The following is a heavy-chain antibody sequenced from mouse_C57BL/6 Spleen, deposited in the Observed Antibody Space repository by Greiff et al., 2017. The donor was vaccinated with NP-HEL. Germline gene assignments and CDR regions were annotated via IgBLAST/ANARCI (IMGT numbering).Heavy chain of an antibody. V-gene: IGHV5-17*01. CDR3: ARLGNTVVEKNGDAMDY. CDR2: ISSGSSTI. Sequence: EVKLVESGGGLVKPGGSLKLSCAASGFTFSDYGMHWVRQAPEKGLEWVAYISSGSSTIYYADTVKGRVTISRDKAKNTLFLQMTSLRSEDTAMYYCARLGNTVVEKNGDAMDYWGQGTSVTVSS. J-gene: IGHJ4*01. CDR1: GFTFSDYG. D-gene: IGHD1-1*01.